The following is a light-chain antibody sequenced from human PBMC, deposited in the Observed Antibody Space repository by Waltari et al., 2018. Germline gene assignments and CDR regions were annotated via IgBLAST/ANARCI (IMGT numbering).Light chain of an antibody. Sequence: DTVLTQSPGPLSLSTGDSVSLSCSASQILNNNYLAWYQKKPGQAPALVIHGASRRATGVPERSSGSGSGTDFTLIISRLEVEDSAVYYCQHYGSSPYTFGRGTKLEIK. V-gene: IGKV3-20*01. CDR1: QILNNNY. CDR2: GAS. J-gene: IGKJ2*01. CDR3: QHYGSSPYT.